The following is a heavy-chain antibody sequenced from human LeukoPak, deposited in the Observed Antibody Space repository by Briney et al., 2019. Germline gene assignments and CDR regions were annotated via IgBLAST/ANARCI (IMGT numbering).Heavy chain of an antibody. J-gene: IGHJ5*02. D-gene: IGHD3-10*01. V-gene: IGHV4-31*03. Sequence: SETLSLTCTVSGGSISSGGYYWSWIRQHPGKGLEWIGYIYYSGSTYCNPSLKSRVTISVDTSKNQFSLKLSSVTAADTAVYYCARAGVTMVRGVIPFDPWGQGTLVTVSS. CDR3: ARAGVTMVRGVIPFDP. CDR1: GGSISSGGYY. CDR2: IYYSGST.